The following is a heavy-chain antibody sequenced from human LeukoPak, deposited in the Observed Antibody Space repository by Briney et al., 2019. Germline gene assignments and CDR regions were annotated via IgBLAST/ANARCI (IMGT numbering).Heavy chain of an antibody. CDR3: ARAGGSTVSHSDY. CDR2: ISSSTSYI. J-gene: IGHJ4*02. CDR1: GFTFSSYS. Sequence: GGSLRLSCAASGFTFSSYSMNWIRQAPGKGLEWVSSISSSTSYIYYADSVKGRFTISKDNAKNSLYLQMNSLRAEDTAVYYCARAGGSTVSHSDYWGQRTLVTVSS. V-gene: IGHV3-21*01. D-gene: IGHD4-17*01.